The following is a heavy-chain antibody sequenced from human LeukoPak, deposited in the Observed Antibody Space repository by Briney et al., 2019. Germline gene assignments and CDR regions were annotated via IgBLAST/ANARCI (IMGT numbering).Heavy chain of an antibody. V-gene: IGHV1-2*02. D-gene: IGHD6-19*01. Sequence: ASVKVSCKASGYTFTAYYMYWVRQAPGQGLEWMGWINPNTGGTNSAQKFQGRVTMTRDTSISTAYMELSRLRSDDTAVYYCARDGEAVAGTRLPSYWYFDLWGRGTLVTVSS. CDR3: ARDGEAVAGTRLPSYWYFDL. J-gene: IGHJ2*01. CDR1: GYTFTAYY. CDR2: INPNTGGT.